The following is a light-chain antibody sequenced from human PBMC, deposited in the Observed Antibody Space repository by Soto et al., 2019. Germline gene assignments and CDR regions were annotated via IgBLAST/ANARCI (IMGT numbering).Light chain of an antibody. CDR1: QSVSSN. CDR2: GAS. CDR3: QHYGTSPT. Sequence: EIVMTQSPATLSVSPGERATLSCRASQSVSSNLAWYQQKPGQAPRLLIYGASTRATGIPARFSGSGSGTEFTLTISSLQSEDFAVYYCQHYGTSPTFGQGTKVEIK. J-gene: IGKJ1*01. V-gene: IGKV3-15*01.